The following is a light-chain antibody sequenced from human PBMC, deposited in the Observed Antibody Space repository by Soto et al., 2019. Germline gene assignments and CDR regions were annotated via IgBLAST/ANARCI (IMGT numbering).Light chain of an antibody. CDR1: QNIRSS. CDR3: QQYHNLWT. J-gene: IGKJ1*01. Sequence: EVVMTQSPASLSASPGESVTLSCRASQNIRSSLAWYQQRPGQAPRLLIYRASTRATGTPARFSGSGSGTEFTLTITSLQSEDFALYYCQQYHNLWTFGQGTKV. CDR2: RAS. V-gene: IGKV3-15*01.